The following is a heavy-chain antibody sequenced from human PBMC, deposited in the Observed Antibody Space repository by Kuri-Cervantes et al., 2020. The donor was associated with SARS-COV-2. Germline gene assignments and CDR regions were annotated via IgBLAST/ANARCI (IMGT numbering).Heavy chain of an antibody. CDR1: GYTFTGYY. D-gene: IGHD5-24*01. J-gene: IGHJ3*02. Sequence: GGSLRLSCKASGYTFTGYYMHWVRQAPGQAPEWMGWITPFNGNTKYAQKFQDRVTITRDRSMNTAYMELNSLRSEDTAMYYCARSGPGAISREDGALDIWGQGTMVTVSS. V-gene: IGHV1-45*01. CDR3: ARSGPGAISREDGALDI. CDR2: ITPFNGNT.